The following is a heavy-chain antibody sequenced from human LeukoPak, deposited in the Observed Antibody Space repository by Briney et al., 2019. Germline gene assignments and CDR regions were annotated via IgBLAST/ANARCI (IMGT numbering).Heavy chain of an antibody. V-gene: IGHV4-39*01. Sequence: SETLSLTCTVSGGSISSSSYYWAWIRQPPGKGLEWIGSIYYSGTTYYNPSLKSRVTISVDTSKNQFSLKLSSVTAADTAVYYCVVTRYGSGWRIDSWGQGTLVTVSS. CDR1: GGSISSSSYY. CDR2: IYYSGTT. CDR3: VVTRYGSGWRIDS. J-gene: IGHJ4*02. D-gene: IGHD6-19*01.